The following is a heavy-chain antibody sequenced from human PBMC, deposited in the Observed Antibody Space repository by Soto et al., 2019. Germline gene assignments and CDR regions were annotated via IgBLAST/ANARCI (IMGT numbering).Heavy chain of an antibody. CDR1: GFTFDDYA. J-gene: IGHJ4*02. CDR3: AKDRTGEYSNYVHFDY. CDR2: ISWNSGSI. V-gene: IGHV3-9*01. D-gene: IGHD4-4*01. Sequence: EVQLVESGGGLVQPGRSLRLSCAASGFTFDDYAMHWVRQAPGKGLEWVSGISWNSGSIGYADSVKGRFTISRDNAKNSLYLQMNSLRAEDTALYYCAKDRTGEYSNYVHFDYWGQGTLVTVSS.